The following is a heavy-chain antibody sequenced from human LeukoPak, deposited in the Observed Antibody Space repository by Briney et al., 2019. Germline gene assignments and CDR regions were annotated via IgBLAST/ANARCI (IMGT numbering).Heavy chain of an antibody. CDR3: AKPLSLPSSWERNFDH. J-gene: IGHJ4*02. Sequence: GGSLRLSCAASGFTFSSYAMSWVRQAPGKGLEWVSAISGSGAYTYYADSVKGRFTISRDNSKNTLYLQMNSLRAEDTAVYYCAKPLSLPSSWERNFDHWGQGTLVTVSS. CDR2: ISGSGAYT. V-gene: IGHV3-23*01. D-gene: IGHD1-26*01. CDR1: GFTFSSYA.